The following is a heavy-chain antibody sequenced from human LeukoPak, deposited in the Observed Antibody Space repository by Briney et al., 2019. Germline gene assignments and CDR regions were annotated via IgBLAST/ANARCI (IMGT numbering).Heavy chain of an antibody. Sequence: ASVKVSCKASGYTFIDYYLHWVRQAPGQGLEWRGWISAYNGNTNYAQKLQGRVTMTTDTSTSTAYMELRSLRSDDTAVYYCARDLGDYDYVWGSTGHFDYWGQGTLVTVSS. CDR2: ISAYNGNT. CDR1: GYTFIDYY. V-gene: IGHV1-18*04. D-gene: IGHD3-16*01. CDR3: ARDLGDYDYVWGSTGHFDY. J-gene: IGHJ4*02.